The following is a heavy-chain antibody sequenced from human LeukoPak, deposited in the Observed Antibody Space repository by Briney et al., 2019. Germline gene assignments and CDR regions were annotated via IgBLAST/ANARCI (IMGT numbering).Heavy chain of an antibody. CDR1: GFSFSSSA. D-gene: IGHD2-2*02. V-gene: IGHV3-48*03. CDR2: ISNSGHLM. J-gene: IGHJ3*02. CDR3: ATYTTSRVFYM. Sequence: PGRSLRLSCAASGFSFSSSAMNWVRQAPGKGLEWISYISNSGHLMYYADSVKGRFTISRDNAKNSLYLQMNSLRAEDMAVYYCATYTTSRVFYMWGQGTMVAVSS.